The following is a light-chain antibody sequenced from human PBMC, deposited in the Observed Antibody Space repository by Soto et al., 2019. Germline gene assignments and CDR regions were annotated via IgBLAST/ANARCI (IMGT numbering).Light chain of an antibody. J-gene: IGLJ2*01. CDR2: DVS. CDR3: SSYTSSSTLVV. Sequence: QSVLTQPASVSGSPGQSITISCTGTSSDVGGYNYVSWYQQHPGKAPKLMIYDVSNRPSGVSNRFSGSKSGNTASLTISGLQAEDEADYYCSSYTSSSTLVVFGGGTKVTRP. V-gene: IGLV2-14*01. CDR1: SSDVGGYNY.